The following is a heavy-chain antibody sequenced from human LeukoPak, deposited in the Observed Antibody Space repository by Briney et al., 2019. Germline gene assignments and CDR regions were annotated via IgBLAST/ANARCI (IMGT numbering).Heavy chain of an antibody. V-gene: IGHV3-30*04. CDR2: ISHDERTK. CDR3: ARPSPPGDGYNPPDY. D-gene: IGHD5-24*01. Sequence: PGGSLRLSCVASGFNFDNYAMHWVRQPLGKGLEWVAVISHDERTKYYADSMKGRITISRDNSKNTVFLQMNNLRTEDTAVYFCARPSPPGDGYNPPDYWGQGTLVTVPS. CDR1: GFNFDNYA. J-gene: IGHJ4*02.